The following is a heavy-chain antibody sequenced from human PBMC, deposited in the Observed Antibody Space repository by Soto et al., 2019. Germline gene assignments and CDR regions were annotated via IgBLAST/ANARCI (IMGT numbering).Heavy chain of an antibody. Sequence: QVQLVQSGAEVKKPGSSVKVSCKASGGTFSSYAISWVRQAPGQGLEWMGGIIPIFGTANYAQKFQGRVTITADESTSTAYMGLSSLRSEDTAVYYCARFRCSGGSCYSGVEYFDYWGQGTLVTVSS. CDR2: IIPIFGTA. J-gene: IGHJ4*02. V-gene: IGHV1-69*12. CDR1: GGTFSSYA. D-gene: IGHD2-15*01. CDR3: ARFRCSGGSCYSGVEYFDY.